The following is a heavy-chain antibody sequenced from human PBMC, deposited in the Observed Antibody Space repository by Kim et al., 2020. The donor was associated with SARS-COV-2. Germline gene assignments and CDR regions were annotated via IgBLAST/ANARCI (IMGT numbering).Heavy chain of an antibody. CDR2: INPNSGGT. CDR1: GYTFTGYY. CDR3: ARFLASALGYYYGMDV. J-gene: IGHJ6*02. Sequence: ASVKVSCKASGYTFTGYYMHWVRQAPGQGLEWMGWINPNSGGTNYAQKFQGRVTMTRDTSISTAYMELSRLRSDDTAVYYCARFLASALGYYYGMDVWGQGTTVTVSS. D-gene: IGHD6-13*01. V-gene: IGHV1-2*02.